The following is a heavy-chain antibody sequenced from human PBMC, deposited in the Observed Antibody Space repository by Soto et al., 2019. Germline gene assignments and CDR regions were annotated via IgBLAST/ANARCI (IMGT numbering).Heavy chain of an antibody. Sequence: QVQLQESGPGLVKPSQTLSLTCTVSGGSISSGGYYWSWIRQHPGKGLEWIGYIYYSGSTYYNPSRKSRVTISVDTSKNQFSLKLSSVTAADTAVYYCAREWSSGYLGNWFDPWGQGTLVTVSS. V-gene: IGHV4-31*03. CDR3: AREWSSGYLGNWFDP. D-gene: IGHD3-22*01. CDR1: GGSISSGGYY. CDR2: IYYSGST. J-gene: IGHJ5*02.